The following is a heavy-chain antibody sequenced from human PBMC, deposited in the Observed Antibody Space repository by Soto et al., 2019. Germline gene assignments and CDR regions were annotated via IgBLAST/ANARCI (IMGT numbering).Heavy chain of an antibody. CDR2: IYYSGST. CDR3: ARRWGPTLDF. D-gene: IGHD1-26*01. J-gene: IGHJ4*02. CDR1: GGSISSYY. V-gene: IGHV4-59*01. Sequence: QVQLQESGPGLVKPSETLSLTCTVSGGSISSYYWSWIRQPPGKGLEWIGYIYYSGSTNYNPSLKIRVTISVDTSKNQFSRKLSSVTAADTAVYYGARRWGPTLDFWGQGTLVTVSS.